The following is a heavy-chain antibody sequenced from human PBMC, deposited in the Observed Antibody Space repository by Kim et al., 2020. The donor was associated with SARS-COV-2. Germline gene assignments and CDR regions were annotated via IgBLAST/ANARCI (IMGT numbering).Heavy chain of an antibody. Sequence: SETLSLTCTVSGGSVSSGSYYWSWIRQPPGKGLEWIGYIYYSGSTNYNPSLKSRVTISVDTSKNQFSLKLSSVTAADTAVYYCARDRTAAAGTPGVDYWGQGTLVTVSS. CDR3: ARDRTAAAGTPGVDY. CDR2: IYYSGST. J-gene: IGHJ4*02. D-gene: IGHD6-13*01. V-gene: IGHV4-61*01. CDR1: GGSVSSGSYY.